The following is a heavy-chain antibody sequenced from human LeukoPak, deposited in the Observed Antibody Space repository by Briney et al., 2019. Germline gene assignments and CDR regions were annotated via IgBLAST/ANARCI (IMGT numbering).Heavy chain of an antibody. CDR3: AKDLGITGTTLDDH. V-gene: IGHV3-23*01. CDR2: ITGSGST. Sequence: GGSLRLSCAASGFTFSSYAMSWVRQAPGKGLEWVSAITGSGSTYYADSVKVRFTISRDNSMNTLYLQMNSLRAEDTAIYYCAKDLGITGTTLDDHWGQGTLVTVSS. J-gene: IGHJ4*02. D-gene: IGHD1-20*01. CDR1: GFTFSSYA.